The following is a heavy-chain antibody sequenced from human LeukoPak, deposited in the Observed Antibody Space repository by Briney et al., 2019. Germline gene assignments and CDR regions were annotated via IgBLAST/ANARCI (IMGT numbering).Heavy chain of an antibody. J-gene: IGHJ4*02. Sequence: PGESLRLSCAASGFTFSSYAMGWVRQAPGKGLEWVSAISNSGRTTFYADSVRGRFTFSRDSSKNTLYLQMNSLKTEDTAVYYCAKEPGSRGGDCYSLLDYWGQGTLVTVSS. CDR1: GFTFSSYA. D-gene: IGHD2-21*01. CDR2: ISNSGRTT. V-gene: IGHV3-23*01. CDR3: AKEPGSRGGDCYSLLDY.